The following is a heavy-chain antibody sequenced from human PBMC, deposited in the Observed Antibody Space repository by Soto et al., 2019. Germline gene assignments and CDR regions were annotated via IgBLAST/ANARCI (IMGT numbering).Heavy chain of an antibody. CDR2: ISYDGSNK. CDR1: GVTFSSDG. Sequence: PGVSLRLSCGASGVTFSSDGMHWVRQAPGKGLEWVAVISYDGSNKYYADSVKGRFTISRDNSKNTLYLQMNSLRAKDTAVYYCAKSVAAIANWFDPWGQGTLVTVSS. V-gene: IGHV3-30*18. J-gene: IGHJ5*02. CDR3: AKSVAAIANWFDP. D-gene: IGHD2-15*01.